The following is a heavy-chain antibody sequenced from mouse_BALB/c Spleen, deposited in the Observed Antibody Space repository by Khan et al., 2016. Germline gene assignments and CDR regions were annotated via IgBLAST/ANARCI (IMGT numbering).Heavy chain of an antibody. V-gene: IGHV1-81*01. CDR1: GYTFTDYV. CDR2: IYPGSNNI. Sequence: QVQLQQSGPELVKPGASVNMSCKASGYTFTDYVIGWVKQRTGQGLEWIGEIYPGSNNIYYNEKFKDKATLTADKSSSTAYMQLSSLTSEDSAVYFCARSGSLSYYTFDYWGQGASVTVSS. J-gene: IGHJ4*01. D-gene: IGHD3-1*01. CDR3: ARSGSLSYYTFDY.